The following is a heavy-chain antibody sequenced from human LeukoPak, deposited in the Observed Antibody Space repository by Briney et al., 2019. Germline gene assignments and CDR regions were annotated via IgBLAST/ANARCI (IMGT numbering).Heavy chain of an antibody. CDR1: GFSFSSYG. D-gene: IGHD5-12*01. CDR2: ISYDGSNK. CDR3: AKDQALIVAHDYYFDY. J-gene: IGHJ4*02. Sequence: QPGRSLRLSCEASGFSFSSYGMHWVRQAPGKGLEWVAVISYDGSNKYYADSVKGRFTISRDNSKNTLYLQMNSLRAEDTAVYYCAKDQALIVAHDYYFDYWGQGTLVTVSS. V-gene: IGHV3-30*18.